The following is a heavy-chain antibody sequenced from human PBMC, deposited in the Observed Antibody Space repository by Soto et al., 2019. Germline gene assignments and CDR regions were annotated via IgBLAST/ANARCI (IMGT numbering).Heavy chain of an antibody. Sequence: QVQLVQSGAEVKKPGSSVKVSCKASGGTFSSYAISWVRQAPGQGLEWMGGIIPMFGTANYAQQFQGRVTITADKSTTTAYMELSSLRSEDTAVYYCASAPIVVVPGALDYSYDMDVWSQGTTVTVSS. CDR3: ASAPIVVVPGALDYSYDMDV. D-gene: IGHD2-2*01. CDR1: GGTFSSYA. J-gene: IGHJ6*02. CDR2: IIPMFGTA. V-gene: IGHV1-69*06.